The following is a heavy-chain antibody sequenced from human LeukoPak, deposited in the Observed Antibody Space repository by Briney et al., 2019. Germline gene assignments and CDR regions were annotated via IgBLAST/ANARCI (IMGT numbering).Heavy chain of an antibody. D-gene: IGHD4-23*01. Sequence: PGGSLRLSCAASGFTFSSYAMSWVRQAPGRGLEWVSAISGRDGRTYYTDSVKGRFTISRDNAKNSLYLQMNSLRAEDTAVYYCARPAVVTGVDAFDIWGQGTMVTVSS. J-gene: IGHJ3*02. V-gene: IGHV3-23*01. CDR1: GFTFSSYA. CDR3: ARPAVVTGVDAFDI. CDR2: ISGRDGRT.